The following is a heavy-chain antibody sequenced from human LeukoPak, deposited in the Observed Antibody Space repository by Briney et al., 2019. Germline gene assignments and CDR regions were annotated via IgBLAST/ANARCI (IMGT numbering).Heavy chain of an antibody. D-gene: IGHD5-12*01. Sequence: GGSLRLSCAASGFTFSSYGMHWARQAPGKGLEWVAVISYDGSNKYYADSVKGRFTISRDNSKNTLYLQMNSLRAEDTAVYYCAKALDERLQWLRFGYYYYYGMDVWGQGTTVTVSS. CDR1: GFTFSSYG. V-gene: IGHV3-30*18. CDR3: AKALDERLQWLRFGYYYYYGMDV. CDR2: ISYDGSNK. J-gene: IGHJ6*02.